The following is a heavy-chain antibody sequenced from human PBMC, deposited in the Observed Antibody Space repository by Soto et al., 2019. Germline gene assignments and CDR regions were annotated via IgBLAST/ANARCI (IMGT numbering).Heavy chain of an antibody. CDR3: ARAWLGTTYWFDP. CDR1: GYTFTSYA. Sequence: QVQLVQSGAEVKKPGASVKVSCKASGYTFTSYAMHWVRQAPGQRLEWMGWINAGNGNTKYSQKFQGRVTITRDTSASTAYMELSSLRSEDTAVYYCARAWLGTTYWFDPWGQGTLVTVSS. D-gene: IGHD1-7*01. J-gene: IGHJ5*02. CDR2: INAGNGNT. V-gene: IGHV1-3*01.